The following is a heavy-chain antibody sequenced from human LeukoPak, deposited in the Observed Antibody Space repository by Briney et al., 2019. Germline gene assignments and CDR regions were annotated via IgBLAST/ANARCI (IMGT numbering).Heavy chain of an antibody. Sequence: PGGSLRLSCAASGFTFSTYSMNWVRQAPGKGLEWVSSISRSSGYIYYADSVKGRFTLSRDNAKNSLYLQMNSLRAEDTAVYYCAKARGLRATAGSLGGFYYYYMDVWGKGTTVTVSS. V-gene: IGHV3-21*04. CDR3: AKARGLRATAGSLGGFYYYYMDV. J-gene: IGHJ6*03. D-gene: IGHD6-13*01. CDR1: GFTFSTYS. CDR2: ISRSSGYI.